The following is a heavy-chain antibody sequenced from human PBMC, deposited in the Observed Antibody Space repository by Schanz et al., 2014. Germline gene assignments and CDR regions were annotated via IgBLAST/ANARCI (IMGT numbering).Heavy chain of an antibody. J-gene: IGHJ4*02. CDR2: IYYSGST. CDR3: ARAAGPVDY. V-gene: IGHV4-30-4*07. D-gene: IGHD6-13*01. Sequence: QVQLQESGPGLVKPSQTLSLTCAVSGGSISSGGYTWSWIRQPPGKGLEWIGYIYYSGSTYYNPSLKSRVTNSLDTSKNQVSLSLGSVTAADTAVYYCARAAGPVDYWGQGTLVTVSS. CDR1: GGSISSGGYT.